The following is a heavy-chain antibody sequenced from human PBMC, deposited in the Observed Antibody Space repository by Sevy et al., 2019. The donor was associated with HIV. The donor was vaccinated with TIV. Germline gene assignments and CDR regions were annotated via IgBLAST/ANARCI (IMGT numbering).Heavy chain of an antibody. D-gene: IGHD4-17*01. CDR1: GGSISSSSYY. J-gene: IGHJ4*02. V-gene: IGHV4-39*01. Sequence: SETLSLTCTVSGGSISSSSYYWGWIRQPPGKGLEWIGSIYYSGSTYYNPSLKSRVTISVDTSKNQFSLKLSSVIAADTAVYYCASDNDYGDFSFDYWGQGTLVTVSS. CDR2: IYYSGST. CDR3: ASDNDYGDFSFDY.